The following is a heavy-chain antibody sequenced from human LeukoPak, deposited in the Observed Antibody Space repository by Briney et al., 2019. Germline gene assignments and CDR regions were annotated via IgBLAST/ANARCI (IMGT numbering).Heavy chain of an antibody. D-gene: IGHD3-22*01. Sequence: GGSLRLSCAASGFTFSSHSMNWVRQAPGKGLEWVSYISSSSSTIYYADSVEGRFTISRDNAKNSLYLQMNSLRAEDTAVYYCARGAYYYEDWGQGTLVTVSS. CDR2: ISSSSSTI. CDR3: ARGAYYYED. J-gene: IGHJ4*02. CDR1: GFTFSSHS. V-gene: IGHV3-48*01.